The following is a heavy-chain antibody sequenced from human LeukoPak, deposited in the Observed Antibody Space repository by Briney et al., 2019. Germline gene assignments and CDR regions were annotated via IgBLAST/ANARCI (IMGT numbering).Heavy chain of an antibody. CDR3: ARVNPTVTTGGYYYYYMDV. Sequence: GGSLRLSCAASGFTFSGYDMHWVRQATGKGLEWVSAIGTAGDTYYPGSVKGRFTISRENAKNSSYLQMNSLRAGDTAVYYCARVNPTVTTGGYYYYYMDVWGKGTTVTVSS. CDR1: GFTFSGYD. V-gene: IGHV3-13*01. D-gene: IGHD4-11*01. J-gene: IGHJ6*03. CDR2: IGTAGDT.